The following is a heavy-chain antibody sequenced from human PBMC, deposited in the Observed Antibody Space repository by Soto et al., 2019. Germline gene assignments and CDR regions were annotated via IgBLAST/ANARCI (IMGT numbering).Heavy chain of an antibody. J-gene: IGHJ6*02. V-gene: IGHV3-23*01. Sequence: GGSLRLSCAASGFTFSSYAMSWVRQAPGKGLEWVSAISGSGGSTYYADSVKGRFTISRDNSKNTLYLQMNSLRAEDTAVYYCATSLALGVTTIYYYYYGMDVWGQGTTVTVSS. CDR2: ISGSGGST. CDR3: ATSLALGVTTIYYYYYGMDV. CDR1: GFTFSSYA. D-gene: IGHD4-17*01.